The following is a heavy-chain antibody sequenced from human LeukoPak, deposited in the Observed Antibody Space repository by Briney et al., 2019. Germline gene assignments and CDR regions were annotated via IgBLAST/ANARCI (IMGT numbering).Heavy chain of an antibody. Sequence: GRSLRLSCAASAFTFDDYAMHWVRQAPGKGLEWVSGISWNSGSIGYADSVKGRFTISRDNAKNSLYLQMNSLRAEDTALYYCAKDQARSSGWYIDYWGQGTLLTVSS. D-gene: IGHD6-19*01. CDR3: AKDQARSSGWYIDY. J-gene: IGHJ4*02. V-gene: IGHV3-9*01. CDR1: AFTFDDYA. CDR2: ISWNSGSI.